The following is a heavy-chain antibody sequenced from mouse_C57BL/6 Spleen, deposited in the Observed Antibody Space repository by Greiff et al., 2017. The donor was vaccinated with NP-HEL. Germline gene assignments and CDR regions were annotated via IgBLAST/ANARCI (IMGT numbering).Heavy chain of an antibody. D-gene: IGHD1-1*01. J-gene: IGHJ2*01. Sequence: QVQLQQPGAELVRPGTSFPFSFPASGYTFTSYWMHWVKQRPGQGLEWIGVIDPSDSYPPYNQKFKGKATLTVDKSSSTAYLQLSSLTSEDSAVYYCARLGITTAEYIDYWGQDTTLTVSS. CDR3: ARLGITTAEYIDY. CDR1: GYTFTSYW. CDR2: IDPSDSYP. V-gene: IGHV1-59*01.